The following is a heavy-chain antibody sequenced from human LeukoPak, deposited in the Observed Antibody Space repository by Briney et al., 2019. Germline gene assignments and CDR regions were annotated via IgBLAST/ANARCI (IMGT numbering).Heavy chain of an antibody. J-gene: IGHJ4*02. CDR2: LSYDGSAK. CDR1: GFTFSTYV. Sequence: GGSLRLSCAASGFTFSTYVMHWVRQTPGKGLEWVAVLSYDGSAKYYADSVKGRFTISRDNSNNTLYLQMNSLRTEDTAVYFCASVGPPFDYWGQGTLVTVSS. CDR3: ASVGPPFDY. V-gene: IGHV3-30*03.